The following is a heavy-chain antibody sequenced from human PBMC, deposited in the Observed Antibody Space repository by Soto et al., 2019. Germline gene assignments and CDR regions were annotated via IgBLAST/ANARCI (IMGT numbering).Heavy chain of an antibody. CDR3: AREVAAAYDAFDI. Sequence: PGGSLRLSCAASGFTVSSNYMSWVRQAPGKGLEWVSSISSSSSYIYYADSVKGRFTISRDNAKNSLYLQMNSLRAEDTAVYYCAREVAAAYDAFDIWGQGTMVTVSS. D-gene: IGHD6-13*01. J-gene: IGHJ3*02. V-gene: IGHV3-21*01. CDR2: ISSSSSYI. CDR1: GFTVSSNY.